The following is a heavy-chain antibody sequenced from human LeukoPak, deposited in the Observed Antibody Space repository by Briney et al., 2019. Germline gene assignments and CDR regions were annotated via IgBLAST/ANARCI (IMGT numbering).Heavy chain of an antibody. D-gene: IGHD3-9*01. Sequence: GGSLRLSCAASGFTFSRYEMNWVRQAPGKGLEWVSYISSGGSTIQYADSVKGRFTISRDNAKNSLYLQMNSLRAEDTAVYYCARGGGWGFDWLSGWFDPWGQGTLVTVSS. CDR1: GFTFSRYE. CDR3: ARGGGWGFDWLSGWFDP. J-gene: IGHJ5*02. CDR2: ISSGGSTI. V-gene: IGHV3-48*03.